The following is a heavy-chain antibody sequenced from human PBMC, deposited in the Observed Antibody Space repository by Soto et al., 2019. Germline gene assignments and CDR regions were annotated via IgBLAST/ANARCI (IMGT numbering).Heavy chain of an antibody. CDR2: IYYSGST. CDR1: GGSISSGGYY. V-gene: IGHV4-31*03. J-gene: IGHJ5*02. D-gene: IGHD6-13*01. CDR3: ARDRGIAAAGTGGWFDP. Sequence: PSETLSLTCTVSGGSISSGGYYWSWIRQHPGKGLEWIGYIYYSGSTYYNPSLKSRVTISVDTSKNQFSLKLSSVTAADTAVYYCARDRGIAAAGTGGWFDPWGQGTLVTVSS.